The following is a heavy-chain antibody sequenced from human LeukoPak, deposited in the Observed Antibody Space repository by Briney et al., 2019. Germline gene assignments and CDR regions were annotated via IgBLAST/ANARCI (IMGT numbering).Heavy chain of an antibody. CDR3: ARGSGYSYGYPFVY. CDR2: IHYSGTT. V-gene: IGHV4-59*01. Sequence: SETLSLTCTVSGGSIINYYWTWIRQPPGRGLEWIGQIHYSGTTNYNPSLNSRVTMSVDTSKKEFSLKLTSVAAADTDVYFCARGSGYSYGYPFVYWGQGTLVTVSS. CDR1: GGSIINYY. D-gene: IGHD5-18*01. J-gene: IGHJ4*02.